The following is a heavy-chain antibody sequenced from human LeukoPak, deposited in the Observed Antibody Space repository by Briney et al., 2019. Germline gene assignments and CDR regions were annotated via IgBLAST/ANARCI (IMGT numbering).Heavy chain of an antibody. CDR1: GGTFSSYA. D-gene: IGHD5-12*01. V-gene: IGHV1-69*05. CDR3: ATPGPKRRYSGYDSLDY. Sequence: ASVKVSCKASGGTFSSYAISWVRQAPGQGLEWMGGIIPIFGTANYAQKFQGRVTITTDESTSTAYMELSSLRSEDTAVYYCATPGPKRRYSGYDSLDYWGQGTLVTVSS. CDR2: IIPIFGTA. J-gene: IGHJ4*02.